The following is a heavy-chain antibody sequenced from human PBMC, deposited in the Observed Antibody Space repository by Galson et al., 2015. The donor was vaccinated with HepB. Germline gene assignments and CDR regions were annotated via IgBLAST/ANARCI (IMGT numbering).Heavy chain of an antibody. J-gene: IGHJ4*02. CDR1: GYIFTTYW. Sequence: QSGAEVKKPGESLKISCKGSGYIFTTYWIGWVRQMPGRGLEWMGIIFPGDSNTRYNPSFQGQVTISADKSISTAYLQWSSLKASDTAMYYCARLEGSGSCQNQYYFDYWGQGTLVTVSS. D-gene: IGHD3-10*01. V-gene: IGHV5-51*01. CDR3: ARLEGSGSCQNQYYFDY. CDR2: IFPGDSNT.